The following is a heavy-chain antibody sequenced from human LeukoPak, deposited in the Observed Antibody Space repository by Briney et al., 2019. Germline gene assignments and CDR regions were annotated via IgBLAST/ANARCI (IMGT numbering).Heavy chain of an antibody. D-gene: IGHD3-22*01. V-gene: IGHV3-11*04. CDR3: ASGYYDSGGYPPYFDY. Sequence: GGSLRLSCAASGFTFSDYYMNWIRQAPGKGLEWVSYISSCGSTIYYADSVKGRFTISRDSAKNSLYLQMSSLRAKDTAVYYCASGYYDSGGYPPYFDYWGQGTLVTVSS. CDR2: ISSCGSTI. CDR1: GFTFSDYY. J-gene: IGHJ4*02.